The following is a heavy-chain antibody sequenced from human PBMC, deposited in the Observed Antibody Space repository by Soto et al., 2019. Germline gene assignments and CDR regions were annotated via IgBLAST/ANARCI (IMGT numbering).Heavy chain of an antibody. J-gene: IGHJ6*03. CDR3: ASERTGTNPNYMAV. CDR2: IYYSGST. V-gene: IGHV4-59*11. CDR1: GGSISGHY. Sequence: QVQLQESGPGLVKPSETLSLTCTVSGGSISGHYWSWIRQPPGKGLEWIGFIYYSGSTSYHPSLKSRVTISVDPSKNQFSLRLTSVTSADTAVYYCASERTGTNPNYMAVWGKGTTVSVSS. D-gene: IGHD1-7*01.